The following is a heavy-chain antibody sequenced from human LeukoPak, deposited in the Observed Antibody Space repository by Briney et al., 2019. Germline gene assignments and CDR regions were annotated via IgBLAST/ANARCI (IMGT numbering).Heavy chain of an antibody. CDR2: IRYDGSNK. CDR3: ATPHEQPTLDAFDI. V-gene: IGHV3-30*02. J-gene: IGHJ3*02. D-gene: IGHD1/OR15-1a*01. CDR1: GFTFSSYG. Sequence: PGGSLRLSCAASGFTFSSYGMHWVRQAPGKGLEWVAFIRYDGSNKYYADSVKGRFTISRDNSKNTLYLQMNSLRAEDTAVYYCATPHEQPTLDAFDIWGQGTMVTVSS.